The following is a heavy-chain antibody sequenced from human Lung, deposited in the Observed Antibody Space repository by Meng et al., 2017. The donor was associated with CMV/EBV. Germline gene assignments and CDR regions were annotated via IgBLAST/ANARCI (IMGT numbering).Heavy chain of an antibody. Sequence: EQLQESGSRLVEPSETLAVTCILSSVSITNYFWSWVRQPAGKGLEWIGRLYPDGSTDYNPSLSSRLTLSLDTSKIRFSLKLRSVTAADTAIYYCARTPVRFCNTHMCYAFDYWGQGALVTVSS. CDR1: SVSITNYF. CDR3: ARTPVRFCNTHMCYAFDY. CDR2: LYPDGST. D-gene: IGHD2-2*01. J-gene: IGHJ4*02. V-gene: IGHV4-4*07.